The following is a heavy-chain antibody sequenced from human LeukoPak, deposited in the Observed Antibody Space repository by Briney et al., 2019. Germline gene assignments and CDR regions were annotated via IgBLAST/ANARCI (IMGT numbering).Heavy chain of an antibody. D-gene: IGHD1-26*01. CDR1: GGTFSSYA. J-gene: IGHJ3*02. V-gene: IGHV1-69*05. Sequence: SVKVSCKASGGTFSSYAISWARQAPGQGLEWMGRIIPIFGTANYAQKFQGRVTITTDESTSTAYMELSSLRSEDTAVYYCARDVLGLQWDLNHDAFDIWGQGTMVTVSS. CDR2: IIPIFGTA. CDR3: ARDVLGLQWDLNHDAFDI.